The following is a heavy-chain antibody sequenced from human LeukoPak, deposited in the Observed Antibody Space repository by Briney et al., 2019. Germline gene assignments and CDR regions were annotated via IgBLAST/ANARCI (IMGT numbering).Heavy chain of an antibody. V-gene: IGHV3-23*01. J-gene: IGHJ3*02. D-gene: IGHD3/OR15-3a*01. Sequence: PGGSLRLSCAASGFTFSYYAISWVRQATGKGLEWVSGIGNSGHSTYYADSVKGRFTISRDNSRNTLYLQMNSLRVEDTALFYCARDFSTGYLGDGFEIWGQGTMVTVSA. CDR1: GFTFSYYA. CDR3: ARDFSTGYLGDGFEI. CDR2: IGNSGHST.